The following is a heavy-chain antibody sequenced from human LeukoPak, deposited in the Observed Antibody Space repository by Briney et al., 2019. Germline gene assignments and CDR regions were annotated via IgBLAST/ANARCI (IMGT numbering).Heavy chain of an antibody. CDR1: GFTFNSYW. V-gene: IGHV3-9*01. J-gene: IGHJ6*02. CDR3: GKDFLRSSWYTYYGMDV. Sequence: PGGSLRLSCAASGFTFNSYWMHWVRQAPGKGLEWVSGISWNSGSIGYADSVKGRFTISRDNAKNSLYLQMNSLRAEDTALYYCGKDFLRSSWYTYYGMDVWGQGTTVTVSS. D-gene: IGHD6-13*01. CDR2: ISWNSGSI.